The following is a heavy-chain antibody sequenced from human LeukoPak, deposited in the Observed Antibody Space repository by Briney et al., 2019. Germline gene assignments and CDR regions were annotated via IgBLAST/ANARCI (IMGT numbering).Heavy chain of an antibody. CDR2: IIPIFGTA. V-gene: IGHV1-69*13. D-gene: IGHD3-10*01. Sequence: SVKVSCKASGGTFSSYAISWVRQAPGQGLEWMGGIIPIFGTANYAQKFQGRVTITADESTSTAYMELSSLRSEDTAVYYCAREGDYYGSGSYQAYYYMDVWGKGTTVTVSS. J-gene: IGHJ6*03. CDR1: GGTFSSYA. CDR3: AREGDYYGSGSYQAYYYMDV.